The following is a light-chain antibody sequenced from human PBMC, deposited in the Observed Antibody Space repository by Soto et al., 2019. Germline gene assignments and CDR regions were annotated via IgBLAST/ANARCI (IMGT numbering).Light chain of an antibody. V-gene: IGKV3D-20*02. Sequence: EIVLTQSPCTPSLSPGERATLSCRASQSVSSSYLAWYQQKPGQAPRLLIYDASNRATGIPARFSGSGSGTDFTLTISSLEPEDFAVYYCQQRSNWPAITFGQGTRLEIK. CDR3: QQRSNWPAIT. CDR2: DAS. J-gene: IGKJ5*01. CDR1: QSVSSSY.